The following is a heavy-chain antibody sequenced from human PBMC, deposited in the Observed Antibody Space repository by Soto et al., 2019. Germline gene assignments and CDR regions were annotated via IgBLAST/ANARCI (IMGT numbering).Heavy chain of an antibody. Sequence: SETLSLTCDVSGDTISTGGYTWAWIRQPPGKGLEWIGYIFYSGSTNYNPSLKSRVTISVDTSKNQFSLKLSSVTAADTAVYFCVRGVLSWGQGTLVTVSS. CDR2: IFYSGST. J-gene: IGHJ1*01. CDR1: GDTISTGGYT. D-gene: IGHD3-10*01. V-gene: IGHV4-61*08. CDR3: VRGVLS.